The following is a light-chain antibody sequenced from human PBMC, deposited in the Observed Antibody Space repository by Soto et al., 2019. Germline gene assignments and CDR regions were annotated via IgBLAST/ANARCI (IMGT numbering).Light chain of an antibody. CDR1: RSVSSSY. Sequence: IVLTQSPANLSLSPGERATLSCGASRSVSSSYLAWYQQKPGLAPRLLIYDASSRATGIPDRFSGSGSGTDFTLTISRLEPEDFAVYYCQQYGSSPWTFGQATKVDIK. CDR2: DAS. J-gene: IGKJ1*01. CDR3: QQYGSSPWT. V-gene: IGKV3D-20*01.